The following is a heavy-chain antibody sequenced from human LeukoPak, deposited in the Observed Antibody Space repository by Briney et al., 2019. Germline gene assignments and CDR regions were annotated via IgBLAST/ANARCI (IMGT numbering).Heavy chain of an antibody. CDR3: ANDSSTAQWTGIAAYYFDY. D-gene: IGHD6-25*01. CDR1: GFTFSSYA. V-gene: IGHV3-23*01. Sequence: GGSLRLSCAASGFTFSSYAMSWVRQAPGKGLEWVSAISGSGGSTYYADSVKGRFTISRDNSKNTLYLQMNSLRAEDTAVYYCANDSSTAQWTGIAAYYFDYWGQGTLVTVSS. CDR2: ISGSGGST. J-gene: IGHJ4*02.